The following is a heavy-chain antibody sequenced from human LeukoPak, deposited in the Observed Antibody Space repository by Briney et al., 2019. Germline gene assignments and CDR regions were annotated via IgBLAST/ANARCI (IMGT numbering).Heavy chain of an antibody. V-gene: IGHV3-30*02. Sequence: GGSLRLSCAASGLTFSSYGMHWVRQAPGKGLEWVAFIRYDGSNKYYADSVKGRFTISRDNSKNTLYLQMNSLRAEDTAVYYCAKENCSSTSCYIDYWGQGTLVTVSP. CDR3: AKENCSSTSCYIDY. CDR2: IRYDGSNK. CDR1: GLTFSSYG. J-gene: IGHJ4*02. D-gene: IGHD2-2*01.